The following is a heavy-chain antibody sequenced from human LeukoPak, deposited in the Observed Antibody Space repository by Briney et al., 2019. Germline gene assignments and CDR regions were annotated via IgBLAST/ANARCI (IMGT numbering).Heavy chain of an antibody. CDR2: IYYSGST. J-gene: IGHJ5*02. D-gene: IGHD3-16*02. V-gene: IGHV4-31*03. Sequence: SETLSLTCTVSGGSISSGGYYWSWIRQHPGKGLEWIGYIYYSGSTYYNPSLKSRVTISVDTSKNQFSLKLSSVTAADTAVYYCARSYDYVWGSYRYGDWFDPWGQGTLVTVSS. CDR1: GGSISSGGYY. CDR3: ARSYDYVWGSYRYGDWFDP.